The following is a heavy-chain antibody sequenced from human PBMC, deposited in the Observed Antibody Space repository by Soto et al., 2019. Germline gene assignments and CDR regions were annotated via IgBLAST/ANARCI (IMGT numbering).Heavy chain of an antibody. V-gene: IGHV3-23*01. J-gene: IGHJ4*02. CDR1: GFTFSSYA. CDR2: ISGSGGST. Sequence: EVQLLESGGGLVQPGGSLRLSCAASGFTFSSYAMSWVRQAPGKGLEWGSAISGSGGSTYYADSVKGRFTISRDNSKTTLYLQMTSLRTEDTAVYYCAPTIWFGELYYWGQGPLVTVSS. CDR3: APTIWFGELYY. D-gene: IGHD3-10*01.